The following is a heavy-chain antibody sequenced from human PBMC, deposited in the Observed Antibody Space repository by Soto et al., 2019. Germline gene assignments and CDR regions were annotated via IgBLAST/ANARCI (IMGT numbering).Heavy chain of an antibody. Sequence: SETLSLTCTVSGGSISGSFWTWVRQPPGRGLEWIGYIHSSGSTSYNPSLKSRVTISVDTSKNQFSLKLSSVTAADTAIYYCARYCSGGGCSSKSLDYWGQGALITVSS. CDR2: IHSSGST. J-gene: IGHJ4*02. D-gene: IGHD2-15*01. CDR1: GGSISGSF. V-gene: IGHV4-59*01. CDR3: ARYCSGGGCSSKSLDY.